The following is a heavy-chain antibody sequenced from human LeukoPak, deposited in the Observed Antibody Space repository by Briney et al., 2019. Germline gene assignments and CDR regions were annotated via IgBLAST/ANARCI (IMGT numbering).Heavy chain of an antibody. CDR1: GFTFSSYS. CDR2: ISSSSSYI. V-gene: IGHV3-21*01. D-gene: IGHD3-10*01. CDR3: ASTRGMDVYYYGSGSYSTDAFDI. Sequence: PGGSLRLSCAASGFTFSSYSMNWVRQAPGKGLGWVSSISSSSSYIYYADSVKGRFTISRDNAKNSLYLQMNSLRAEDTAVYYCASTRGMDVYYYGSGSYSTDAFDIWGQGTMVTVSS. J-gene: IGHJ3*02.